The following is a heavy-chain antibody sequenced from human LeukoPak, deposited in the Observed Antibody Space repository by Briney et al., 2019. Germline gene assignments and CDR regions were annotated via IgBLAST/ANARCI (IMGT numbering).Heavy chain of an antibody. V-gene: IGHV1-8*02. CDR1: GYTFSSYA. Sequence: ASVRVSCKASGYTFSSYAMHWVRQAPGQRLEWMGWVNPNSGNQGYAQKFQGRLTMYRNTSITTAYMELSSLRSEDTAVYYCARRYLLYRDAFDIWGQGTMVTVSS. J-gene: IGHJ3*02. CDR3: ARRYLLYRDAFDI. D-gene: IGHD2/OR15-2a*01. CDR2: VNPNSGNQ.